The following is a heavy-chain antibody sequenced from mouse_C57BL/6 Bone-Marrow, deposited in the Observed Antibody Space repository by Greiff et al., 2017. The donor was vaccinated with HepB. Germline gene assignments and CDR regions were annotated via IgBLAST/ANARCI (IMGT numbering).Heavy chain of an antibody. J-gene: IGHJ2*01. Sequence: EVKLMESGGGLVQPGGSMKLSCAASGFTFSDAWMDWVRQSPEKGLAWVAEIRNKANNHATYYAESVKGRFTISRDDSKSRVYLQMNSLRAEDTGIYYCTRPYYGNPSYFDYWGQGTTLTVSS. D-gene: IGHD2-1*01. CDR2: IRNKANNHAT. V-gene: IGHV6-6*01. CDR3: TRPYYGNPSYFDY. CDR1: GFTFSDAW.